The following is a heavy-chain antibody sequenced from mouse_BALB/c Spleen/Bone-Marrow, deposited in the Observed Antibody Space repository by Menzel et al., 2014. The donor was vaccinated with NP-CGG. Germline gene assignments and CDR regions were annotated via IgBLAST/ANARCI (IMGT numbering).Heavy chain of an antibody. V-gene: IGHV1-9*01. Sequence: QVQLQQSGAELMKPGASVKISCKATGYTFSSYWIEWVKQRPGHGLEWIGEILPGSGSTNCNEKFKGKATFTADTSSNTAYMQLSSLTSEDSAVYYCARRGWLLLYYFDYWGQGTTLTVSS. J-gene: IGHJ2*01. CDR1: GYTFSSYW. CDR3: ARRGWLLLYYFDY. CDR2: ILPGSGST. D-gene: IGHD2-3*01.